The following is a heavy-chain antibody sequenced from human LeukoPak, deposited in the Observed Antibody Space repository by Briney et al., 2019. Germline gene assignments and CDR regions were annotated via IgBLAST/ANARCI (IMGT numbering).Heavy chain of an antibody. CDR2: ISPDNGVT. CDR3: ARKTTALDY. V-gene: IGHV1-2*06. CDR1: GYTFTDYY. D-gene: IGHD4-17*01. J-gene: IGHJ4*02. Sequence: ASVKVSCKASGYTFTDYYLYWVRQAPGQGPEWMGRISPDNGVTKIAQKFQGRVTMTRDTSINTIYMELGRLTGDDTAVYYCARKTTALDYWGQGTQISV.